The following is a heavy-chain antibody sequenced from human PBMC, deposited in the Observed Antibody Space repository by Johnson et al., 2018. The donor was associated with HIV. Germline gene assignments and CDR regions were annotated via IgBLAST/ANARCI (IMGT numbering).Heavy chain of an antibody. V-gene: IGHV3-30*02. CDR3: AKDPVQGVGLDI. CDR1: GFTFSTSG. J-gene: IGHJ3*02. D-gene: IGHD2-8*02. CDR2: IRYDGSYK. Sequence: VQLLESGGGLVQPGRSLRLSCAASGFTFSTSGMYWVRQAPGKGLEWVAFIRYDGSYKYYGDSVKGRFTISRDNSKNTLYMQMNSLRAEDTAVYYCAKDPVQGVGLDIWGQGTMVTVSS.